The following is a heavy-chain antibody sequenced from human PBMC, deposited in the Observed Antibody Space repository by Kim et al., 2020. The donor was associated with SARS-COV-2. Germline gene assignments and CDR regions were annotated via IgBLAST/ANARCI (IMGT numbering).Heavy chain of an antibody. V-gene: IGHV3-33*05. J-gene: IGHJ6*02. CDR1: GFTFSSHG. Sequence: GGSLRLSCAASGFTFSSHGMHWVRQAPGKGLEWVAVISYDGSNKNYADSVKGRFTISRDNSKNTLYLQMNSLRVEDTAVYYCARDWAVRYSSGWLYYYYGMDVWGQGTTVTVYS. D-gene: IGHD6-19*01. CDR2: ISYDGSNK. CDR3: ARDWAVRYSSGWLYYYYGMDV.